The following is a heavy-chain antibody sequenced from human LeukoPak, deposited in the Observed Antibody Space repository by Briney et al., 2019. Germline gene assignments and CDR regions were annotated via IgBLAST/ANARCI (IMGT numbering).Heavy chain of an antibody. CDR2: IYYSGNT. J-gene: IGHJ4*02. D-gene: IGHD2-15*01. CDR1: GGSISSYY. CDR3: ARFKGGRIDY. Sequence: SETLSLICTVSGGSISSYYWSWIRQPPGKGLEWIGYIYYSGNTNYNPSLKSRVTISVDTSKNQFSLKLSSVTAADTAVYYRARFKGGRIDYWGKGTLVTVSS. V-gene: IGHV4-59*08.